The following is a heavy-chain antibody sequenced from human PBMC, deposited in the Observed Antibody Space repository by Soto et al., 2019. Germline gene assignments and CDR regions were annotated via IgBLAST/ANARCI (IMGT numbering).Heavy chain of an antibody. V-gene: IGHV4-31*03. CDR3: AHSLRSFYYYGLDV. CDR1: GASVSSGGYC. J-gene: IGHJ6*02. D-gene: IGHD3-16*01. CDR2: IYNSGSI. Sequence: QVQLQESGPGLVKPSQTLSLTCTVSGASVSSGGYCWSWIRQHPGKGLEWIGCIYNSGSIYYNPSLESRVIISIDTSKNQFSLRLSSVTAADTAVFYCAHSLRSFYYYGLDVWGQGTTVTVSS.